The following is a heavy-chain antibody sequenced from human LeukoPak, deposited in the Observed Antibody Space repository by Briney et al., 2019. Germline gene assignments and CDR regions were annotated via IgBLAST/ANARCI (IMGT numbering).Heavy chain of an antibody. J-gene: IGHJ2*01. CDR1: GGSISSGSYY. CDR2: MYYSGST. CDR3: ARHLGHFDL. Sequence: SETLSLTCTVSGGSISSGSYYWGWIRQPPGKGLEWIGSMYYSGSTYYNASLKSRVIISVDTSKNQFSLKLRSVTAADTAVYYYARHLGHFDLWGRGTLVTVSS. V-gene: IGHV4-39*01.